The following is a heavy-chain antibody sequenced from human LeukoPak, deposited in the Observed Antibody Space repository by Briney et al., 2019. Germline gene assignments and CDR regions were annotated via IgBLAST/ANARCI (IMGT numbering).Heavy chain of an antibody. Sequence: PGGSLRLSCAASGFTFSSYAMSWVRQAPGKGLEWVSAISGSGGSTYYAGSVKGRFTISRDNSKNTLYLQMNSLRAEDTAVYYCAKDSPSQTYYYDSSGNWGQGTLVTVSS. CDR3: AKDSPSQTYYYDSSGN. V-gene: IGHV3-23*01. D-gene: IGHD3-22*01. J-gene: IGHJ4*02. CDR1: GFTFSSYA. CDR2: ISGSGGST.